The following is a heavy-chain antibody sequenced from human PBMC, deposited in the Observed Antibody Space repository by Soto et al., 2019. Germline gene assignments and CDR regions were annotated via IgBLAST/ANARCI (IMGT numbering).Heavy chain of an antibody. CDR2: IYYSGST. Sequence: SETLSLTCTVSGGSISSSSYYWGWIRQPPGKGLEWIGSIYYSGSTYYNPSLKSRVTISVDTSKNQFSLKLSSVTAADTAVYYCARVVDGSGWYFDYWGQGTLVTVSS. J-gene: IGHJ4*02. V-gene: IGHV4-39*01. CDR1: GGSISSSSYY. CDR3: ARVVDGSGWYFDY. D-gene: IGHD6-19*01.